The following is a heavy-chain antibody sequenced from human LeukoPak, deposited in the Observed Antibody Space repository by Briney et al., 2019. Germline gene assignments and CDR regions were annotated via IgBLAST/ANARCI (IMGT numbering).Heavy chain of an antibody. CDR1: GGSISSYY. CDR2: IYTSGST. V-gene: IGHV4-4*07. Sequence: SQTLSLTCTVSGGSISSYYWSWIRQPAGKGLEWIGRIYTSGSTNYNPSLKSRVTMLVDTSKNQFSLKLSSVTAADTAVYYCARVKPSPADAFDIWGQGTMVTVSS. CDR3: ARVKPSPADAFDI. J-gene: IGHJ3*02.